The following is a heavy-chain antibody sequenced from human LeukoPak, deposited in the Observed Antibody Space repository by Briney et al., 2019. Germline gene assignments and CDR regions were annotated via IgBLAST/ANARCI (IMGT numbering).Heavy chain of an antibody. CDR1: GYSFTSYW. D-gene: IGHD3-22*01. CDR3: ASCQYDSSGYYYFDY. J-gene: IGHJ4*02. Sequence: GESLKISCKGSGYSFTSYWIGWVRQMPGKGLEWMGIIYPGDSDTRYSPSFQGQVTISADKSISTAYLQWSSLEASDTAMYYCASCQYDSSGYYYFDYWGQGTLVTVSS. CDR2: IYPGDSDT. V-gene: IGHV5-51*01.